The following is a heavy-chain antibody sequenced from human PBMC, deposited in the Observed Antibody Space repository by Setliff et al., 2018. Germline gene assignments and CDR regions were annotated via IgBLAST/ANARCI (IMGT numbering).Heavy chain of an antibody. V-gene: IGHV1-2*06. Sequence: ASVKVSCKASGYTFTGYYMHWVRQAPGQGLAWMGRINPNSGGTNYAQKFQGRVTMTRDTSISTAYMELSRLRSDDTAVYYCARVRSSSWLVVNWFDPWGKGTLVTVSS. CDR1: GYTFTGYY. D-gene: IGHD6-13*01. J-gene: IGHJ5*02. CDR3: ARVRSSSWLVVNWFDP. CDR2: INPNSGGT.